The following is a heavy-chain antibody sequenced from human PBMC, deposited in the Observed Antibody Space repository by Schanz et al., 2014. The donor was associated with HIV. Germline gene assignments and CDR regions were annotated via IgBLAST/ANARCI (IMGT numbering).Heavy chain of an antibody. Sequence: QVQLVESGGGVVQPGRSLRLSCVASGFNFNSYGMHWVRQAPGKGLEWAAVTSNDGTKKHYADSVKGRFTISRDNSKNTLYLQINSLRIDDTAVYYCAKDGGSRGRRRGMDVWGQGTTVTVSS. V-gene: IGHV3-30*18. CDR1: GFNFNSYG. CDR2: TSNDGTKK. J-gene: IGHJ6*02. CDR3: AKDGGSRGRRRGMDV. D-gene: IGHD3-16*01.